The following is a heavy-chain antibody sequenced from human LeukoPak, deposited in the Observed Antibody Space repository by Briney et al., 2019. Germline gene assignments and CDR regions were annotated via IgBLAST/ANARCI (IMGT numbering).Heavy chain of an antibody. V-gene: IGHV3-21*01. CDR3: ARDPLKRAFDI. CDR2: ISSTSSYI. J-gene: IGHJ3*02. CDR1: GFTFSSYS. Sequence: PGGSLRLSCAASGFTFSSYSMNWVRQAPGNGLEWVSSISSTSSYIYYADSVKGRFTISRDNAKNSLYLQMNSLRAEDTAVYYCARDPLKRAFDIWGQGTMVTVSS.